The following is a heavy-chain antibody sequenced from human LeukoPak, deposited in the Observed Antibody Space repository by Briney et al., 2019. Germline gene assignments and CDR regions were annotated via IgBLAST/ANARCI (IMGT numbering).Heavy chain of an antibody. D-gene: IGHD2-15*01. J-gene: IGHJ6*04. V-gene: IGHV3-33*01. Sequence: PGGSLRLSCAASGFTFSSYGMHWVRQAPGKGLEWVAVIWYDGSNKYYADSVKGRFTISRDNSKNTLYLQMNSLRAEDTAVYYCARDAVVAATGGIYYYYGMDAWGKGTTVTVSS. CDR1: GFTFSSYG. CDR2: IWYDGSNK. CDR3: ARDAVVAATGGIYYYYGMDA.